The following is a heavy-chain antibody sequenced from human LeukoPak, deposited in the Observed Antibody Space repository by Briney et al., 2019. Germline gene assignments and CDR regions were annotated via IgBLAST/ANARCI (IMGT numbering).Heavy chain of an antibody. Sequence: ASVKVSCKSSGGTFSSYTVSWVRLTPGQGLEWLRGIIPVFGTTTYAQKVQAKVTMTADKSTNTAYLEISSLTSDDTAVYYCARCSPGDSSNFYAVLQYWGQGTQVTVST. J-gene: IGHJ4*02. V-gene: IGHV1-69*06. CDR3: ARCSPGDSSNFYAVLQY. CDR1: GGTFSSYT. D-gene: IGHD3-22*01. CDR2: IIPVFGTT.